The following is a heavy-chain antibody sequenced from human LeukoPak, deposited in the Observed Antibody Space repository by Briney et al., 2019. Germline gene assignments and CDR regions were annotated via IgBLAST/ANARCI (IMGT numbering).Heavy chain of an antibody. CDR3: ARALGSGNTRGYLDY. CDR2: ISSNGGRI. CDR1: GFTFSSYE. V-gene: IGHV3-48*03. J-gene: IGHJ4*02. D-gene: IGHD3-10*01. Sequence: GGSLGLSCAASGFTFSSYEMNWVRQAPGKGLEWVSYISSNGGRIYSADSLKGRVTISRDNAKNSLYLQMNSLRAEDTGVYYCARALGSGNTRGYLDYWGQGALVTVSS.